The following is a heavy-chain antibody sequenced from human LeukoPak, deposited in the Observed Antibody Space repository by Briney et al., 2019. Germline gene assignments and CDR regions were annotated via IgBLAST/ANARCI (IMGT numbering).Heavy chain of an antibody. CDR3: ARMVGYYDSSGYYYFDY. D-gene: IGHD3-22*01. V-gene: IGHV4-61*10. CDR1: GGSMSSGSYY. Sequence: SETLSLTCTVSGGSMSSGSYYWSWIRQPAGKGLEWIGYIYYSGSTNYNPSLKSRVTISVDTSKNQFSLKLSSVTAADTAVYYCARMVGYYDSSGYYYFDYWGQGTLVTVSS. J-gene: IGHJ4*02. CDR2: IYYSGST.